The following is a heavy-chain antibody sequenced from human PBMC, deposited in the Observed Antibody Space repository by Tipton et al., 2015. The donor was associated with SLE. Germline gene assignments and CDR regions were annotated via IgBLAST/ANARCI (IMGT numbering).Heavy chain of an antibody. Sequence: TLSLTCTVSGGSISSHYWSWIRQPPGKGLEWIGRIYYIGSTYYNPSLESRVTISVDTSKNQFSLKLSSVTAADTAVYYCARHQSSGPQPYYWGQGTLVTVSS. V-gene: IGHV4-39*07. D-gene: IGHD6-19*01. J-gene: IGHJ4*02. CDR3: ARHQSSGPQPYY. CDR1: GGSISSHY. CDR2: IYYIGST.